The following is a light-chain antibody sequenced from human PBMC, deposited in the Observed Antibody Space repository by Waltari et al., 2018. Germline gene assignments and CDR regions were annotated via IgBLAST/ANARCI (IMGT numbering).Light chain of an antibody. J-gene: IGLJ2*01. CDR3: SSYTSISTAVV. CDR1: SSDVGGYDF. Sequence: QSALTQPASVSGSPGQSITISCTGTSSDVGGYDFFSWYQQYPGKAPKLVIYDVYYRPSGVSHRFSASNSRNTASLTISSLQTEDEADYYCSSYTSISTAVVFGGGTKLPVL. V-gene: IGLV2-14*03. CDR2: DVY.